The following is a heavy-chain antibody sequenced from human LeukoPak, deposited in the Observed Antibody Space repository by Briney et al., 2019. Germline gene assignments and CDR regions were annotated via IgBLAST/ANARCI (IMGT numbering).Heavy chain of an antibody. J-gene: IGHJ4*02. CDR3: AKDMYYDYVWGSYRLRYFDY. V-gene: IGHV3-23*01. CDR1: GFTFSSYG. Sequence: GGSLRLSCAASGFTFSSYGMSWVRQAPGKGLEWVSAISGSGGSTYYADSVKGRFTISRDNSKNTLYLQMNSLRAEDTAVYYCAKDMYYDYVWGSYRLRYFDYWGQGTLVTVSS. D-gene: IGHD3-16*02. CDR2: ISGSGGST.